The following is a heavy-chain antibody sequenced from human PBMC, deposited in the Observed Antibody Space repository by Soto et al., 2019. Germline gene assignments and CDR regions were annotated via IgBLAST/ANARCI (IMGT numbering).Heavy chain of an antibody. CDR2: IYHSGST. D-gene: IGHD2-15*01. J-gene: IGHJ3*02. Sequence: LSLTFAVSGGSISSGGYSWSWIRHPPGKGLEWIGYIYHSGSTYYNPSLKSRVTISVDRSKNQFSLKLSSVTAADTAVYYCARDGADCSGGSCYSGVGAFDIWG. CDR3: ARDGADCSGGSCYSGVGAFDI. CDR1: GGSISSGGYS. V-gene: IGHV4-30-2*01.